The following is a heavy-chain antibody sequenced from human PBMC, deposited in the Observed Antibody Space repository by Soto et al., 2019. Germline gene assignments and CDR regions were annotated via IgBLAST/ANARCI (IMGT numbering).Heavy chain of an antibody. CDR2: ISYDGSNE. V-gene: IGHV3-30*03. J-gene: IGHJ3*01. D-gene: IGHD4-17*01. CDR1: GFTFNNNG. CDR3: AIDPGYGDYPGDAVEV. Sequence: QVQLVESGGGVVQPGRSLRLSCAASGFTFNNNGMHWVRQAPGKGLEWVAVISYDGSNEYYADSVKGRFTISRDNSNNTLYLELTRLRPEETAVYYCAIDPGYGDYPGDAVEVWGQGKMLTVSS.